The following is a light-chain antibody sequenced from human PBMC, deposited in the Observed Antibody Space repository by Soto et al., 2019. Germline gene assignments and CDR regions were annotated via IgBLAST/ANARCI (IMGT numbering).Light chain of an antibody. Sequence: DIHMTQSPSSLSASLGETATITFQASQDISNYLNWYQQKPGIAPKLLIYDASDLETGVPSRFSGSGSGTGFTFTISSLQPEDFATYYCQQYESLPLTFGQGTRLEIK. V-gene: IGKV1-33*01. CDR2: DAS. CDR3: QQYESLPLT. J-gene: IGKJ5*01. CDR1: QDISNY.